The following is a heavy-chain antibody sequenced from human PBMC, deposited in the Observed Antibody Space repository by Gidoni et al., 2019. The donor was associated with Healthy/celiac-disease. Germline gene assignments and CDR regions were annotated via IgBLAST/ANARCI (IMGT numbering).Heavy chain of an antibody. J-gene: IGHJ4*02. CDR1: GFTFSSYG. D-gene: IGHD6-19*01. CDR2: IWYDGSNK. Sequence: QVQLVESGGGVVQPGRSLRLSCAASGFTFSSYGMHWVRQAPGKGLEWVAVIWYDGSNKYYADSVKGRFTISRDNSKNTLYLQMNSLRAEDTAVYYCARSSSSGWYGRWSEEWEFDYWGQGTLVTVSS. V-gene: IGHV3-33*01. CDR3: ARSSSSGWYGRWSEEWEFDY.